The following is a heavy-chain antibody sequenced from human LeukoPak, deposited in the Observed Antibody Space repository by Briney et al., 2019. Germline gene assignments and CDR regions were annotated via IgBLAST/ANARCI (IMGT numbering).Heavy chain of an antibody. V-gene: IGHV1-69-2*01. D-gene: IGHD3-22*01. CDR1: GYTFTDYY. J-gene: IGHJ4*02. CDR2: VDPEDGET. Sequence: ASVKGSCKVSGYTFTDYYMHWVQQAPGKGLEWRGLVDPEDGETIYAEKFQGRVTITADTSTDTAYMELSSLRSEDTAVYYCATARGAMIVVGPPDYWGQGTLVTVSS. CDR3: ATARGAMIVVGPPDY.